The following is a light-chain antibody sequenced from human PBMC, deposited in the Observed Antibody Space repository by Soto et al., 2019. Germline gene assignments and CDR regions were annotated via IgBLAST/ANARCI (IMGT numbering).Light chain of an antibody. CDR2: DAS. CDR1: QGISNS. Sequence: DIQMTQSPSTMSASVGDRVTITCRASQGISNSLAWFQQKPGKVPKRLIYDASILQSGVPSRFSGSGSGTEFTLTISSLQPEDFATYYCLQHNDYPRTFGQGTRVEIK. CDR3: LQHNDYPRT. J-gene: IGKJ1*01. V-gene: IGKV1-17*03.